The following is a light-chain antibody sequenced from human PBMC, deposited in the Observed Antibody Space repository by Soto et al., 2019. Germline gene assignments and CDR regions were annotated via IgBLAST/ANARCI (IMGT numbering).Light chain of an antibody. CDR3: YRSNSYSEA. J-gene: IGKJ4*02. V-gene: IGKV1-5*03. CDR2: KAS. CDR1: QSISSW. Sequence: IPITPSPSTVSGSISCRFPRTSRASQSISSWLAWYQQKPGKAPKLLIYKASTLKSGVPSRFSGSGSGTGFTRTIRSLRPHGFATDSCYRSNSYSEAFGGGTKVDIK.